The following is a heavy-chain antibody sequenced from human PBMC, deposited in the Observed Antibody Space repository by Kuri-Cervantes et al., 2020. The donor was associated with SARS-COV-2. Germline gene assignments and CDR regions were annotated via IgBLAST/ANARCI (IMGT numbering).Heavy chain of an antibody. J-gene: IGHJ6*02. CDR2: IYYSGST. CDR3: ARRLRGASSGWSQRSQYYYYGMDV. D-gene: IGHD6-19*01. Sequence: GSLRLSCTVSGASISSSTYYWGWIRQSPGKGLEWIGSIYYSGSTYYNPSLKSRVTISVDTSRNQFSLKLSSVTAADTAVYYCARRLRGASSGWSQRSQYYYYGMDVWGQGTTVTVSS. V-gene: IGHV4-39*01. CDR1: GASISSSTYY.